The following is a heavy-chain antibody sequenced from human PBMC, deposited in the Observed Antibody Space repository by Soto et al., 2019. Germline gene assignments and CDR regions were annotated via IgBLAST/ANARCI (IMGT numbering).Heavy chain of an antibody. CDR2: ISAYYGNT. V-gene: IGHV1-18*04. D-gene: IGHD6-6*01. CDR3: ARDRRGSSRSGFDY. Sequence: QVQLVQSGAEVKKPGASVKVSCKASGYTFTSYGISWVRQAPGQGLEWTGWISAYYGNTNYAQKLQGRVTMTADTSTSTVYRGLRSLRSDDTAVYYCARDRRGSSRSGFDYWGQGTLVTVSS. CDR1: GYTFTSYG. J-gene: IGHJ4*02.